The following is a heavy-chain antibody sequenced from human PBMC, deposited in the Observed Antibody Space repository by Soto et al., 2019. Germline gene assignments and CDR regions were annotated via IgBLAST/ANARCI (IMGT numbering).Heavy chain of an antibody. Sequence: SVKVSCKASGGTFSRSAISWVRQAPGKGLEWMGGIIPIFGTENYAQKFQGRVTITADESTSTAYMELSSLRSEGTAVYFCARGRTRVVSTDYWGQGTLVTVSS. CDR1: GGTFSRSA. CDR2: IIPIFGTE. D-gene: IGHD4-17*01. CDR3: ARGRTRVVSTDY. J-gene: IGHJ4*02. V-gene: IGHV1-69*13.